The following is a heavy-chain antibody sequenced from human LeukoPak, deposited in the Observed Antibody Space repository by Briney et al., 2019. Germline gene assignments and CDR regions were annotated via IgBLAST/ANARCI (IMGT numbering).Heavy chain of an antibody. CDR3: AGHESDYVWGSYRT. V-gene: IGHV4-59*08. Sequence: PAETLSLTCTVSGGSISSYYWSWIRQPPGKGLEWIGHMYYSGSTNYNASLKSRVTISVDTSKNQFSLKLSSVTAADTAVYYCAGHESDYVWGSYRTWGQGTLVTVSS. CDR1: GGSISSYY. CDR2: MYYSGST. J-gene: IGHJ5*02. D-gene: IGHD3-16*02.